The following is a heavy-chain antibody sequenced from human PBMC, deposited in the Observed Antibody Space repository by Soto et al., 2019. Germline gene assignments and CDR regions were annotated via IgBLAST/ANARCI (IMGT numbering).Heavy chain of an antibody. V-gene: IGHV3-23*01. CDR1: GFSFTNFA. Sequence: EVQLFESGGGLVQPGGSLRLSCAASGFSFTNFAMSWVRQAPGKGLEWVAGIGASGDITWYADSVKGRLSISRDNSKNTLYLQLNSLRFEDTAVYYCAKDDFTDRGDDYFDYWGPGTLVTVSS. CDR3: AKDDFTDRGDDYFDY. CDR2: IGASGDIT. J-gene: IGHJ4*02. D-gene: IGHD2-21*02.